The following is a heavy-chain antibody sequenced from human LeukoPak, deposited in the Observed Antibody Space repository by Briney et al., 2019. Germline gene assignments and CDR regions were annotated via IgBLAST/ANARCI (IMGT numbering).Heavy chain of an antibody. V-gene: IGHV4-59*05. CDR2: IYCSGST. D-gene: IGHD3-22*01. CDR3: ARVDDSSGSCDY. Sequence: PSETLSLTCTVSGGSISSYYWSWIRQPPGKGLEWIGSIYCSGSTYYNPSLKSRITISVDAFRSQVSLKMRSVTAADTAVYYCARVDDSSGSCDYWGQGTLVTVSS. J-gene: IGHJ4*02. CDR1: GGSISSYY.